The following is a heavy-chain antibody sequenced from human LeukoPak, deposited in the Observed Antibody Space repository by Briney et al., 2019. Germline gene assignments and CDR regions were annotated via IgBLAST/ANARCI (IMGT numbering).Heavy chain of an antibody. CDR2: INAGNGNT. CDR3: ARDSLPRGYSSGWYVLWFDP. CDR1: GYTFTSYA. J-gene: IGHJ5*02. Sequence: ASVKVSCKASGYTFTSYAMHWVRQAPGQRLEWMGWINAGNGNTKYSQKFQGRVTITRDTSASTAYLELSRLRSEDTAVYYCARDSLPRGYSSGWYVLWFDPWGQGTLVTVSS. D-gene: IGHD6-19*01. V-gene: IGHV1-3*01.